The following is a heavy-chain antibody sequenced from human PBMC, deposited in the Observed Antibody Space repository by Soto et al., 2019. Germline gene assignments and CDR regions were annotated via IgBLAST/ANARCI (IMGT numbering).Heavy chain of an antibody. D-gene: IGHD1-26*01. J-gene: IGHJ4*02. CDR1: GGSISSYC. CDR2: ICNSGGT. Sequence: QVQLQESGPGLEKPSETLSLTCTVSGGSISSYCWSWVRQPPGEGLEWIANICNSGGTNYNPSLKSRVVRSVDTSRNQFSLKLSSVTAADTAVYYCARGVGRYGSNLDSWGQGTLVTVSS. CDR3: ARGVGRYGSNLDS. V-gene: IGHV4-59*01.